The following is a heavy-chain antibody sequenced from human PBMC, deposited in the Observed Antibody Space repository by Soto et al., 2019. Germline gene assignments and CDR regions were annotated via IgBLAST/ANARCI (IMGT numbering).Heavy chain of an antibody. CDR2: IWYDGSNK. CDR1: GFTFSSYG. D-gene: IGHD4-17*01. V-gene: IGHV3-33*01. J-gene: IGHJ3*02. CDR3: ARDDYDGEQAFDI. Sequence: HPGGSLRLSCAASGFTFSSYGMHWVRQAPGKGLEWVAVIWYDGSNKYYADSVKGRFTISRDNSKNTLYLQMNSLRVEDTAVYYCARDDYDGEQAFDIWGQGTMVTVSS.